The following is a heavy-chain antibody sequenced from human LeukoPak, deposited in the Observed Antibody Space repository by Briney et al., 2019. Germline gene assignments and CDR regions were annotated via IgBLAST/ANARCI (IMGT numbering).Heavy chain of an antibody. CDR2: IYYSGST. CDR3: ARLVTMVRGVIEY. J-gene: IGHJ4*02. Sequence: SETLSLTCTVSGGSISSSSYYWGWIRQPPGKGLEWIGSIYYSGSTYYNPSLKSRVTISVDTSTNQFSLKLSSVTAADTAVYYCARLVTMVRGVIEYWGQGTLVTVSS. D-gene: IGHD3-10*01. CDR1: GGSISSSSYY. V-gene: IGHV4-39*01.